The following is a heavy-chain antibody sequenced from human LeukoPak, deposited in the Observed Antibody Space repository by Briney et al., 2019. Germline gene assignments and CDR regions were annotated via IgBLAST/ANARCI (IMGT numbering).Heavy chain of an antibody. Sequence: GGSLRLSCVASGFIFSSYEMNWVRQAPGKGLEWVSYISSSGRTMYYADSVKGRFTISRDNAKNSLYLQMNSLRAEDTAVYYCAELGITMIGGVWGKGTTVTISS. CDR2: ISSSGRTM. J-gene: IGHJ6*04. CDR3: AELGITMIGGV. D-gene: IGHD3-10*02. V-gene: IGHV3-48*03. CDR1: GFIFSSYE.